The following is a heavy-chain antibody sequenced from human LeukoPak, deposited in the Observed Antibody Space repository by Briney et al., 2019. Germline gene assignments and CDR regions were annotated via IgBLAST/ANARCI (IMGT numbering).Heavy chain of an antibody. Sequence: GGSLRLSCAASGFTFSSYDMHWVRQATGKGLEWVSAIGTAGDTYYPGSVKGRFTISRENAKNSLYLQMNSLRAGDTAVYYCARACSSSCNDAFDIWGQGTMVTVSS. V-gene: IGHV3-13*01. CDR1: GFTFSSYD. J-gene: IGHJ3*02. CDR2: IGTAGDT. CDR3: ARACSSSCNDAFDI. D-gene: IGHD6-13*01.